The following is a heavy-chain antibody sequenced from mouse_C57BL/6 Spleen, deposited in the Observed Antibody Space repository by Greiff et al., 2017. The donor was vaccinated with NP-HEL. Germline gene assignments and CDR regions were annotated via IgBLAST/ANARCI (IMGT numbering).Heavy chain of an antibody. J-gene: IGHJ2*01. D-gene: IGHD2-12*01. CDR1: GYSITSGYY. CDR3: ARDYRGYFDY. V-gene: IGHV3-6*01. Sequence: VQLQESGPGLVKPSQSLSLTCSVTGYSITSGYYWNWIRQFPGNKLEWMGYISYDGSNNYNPSLKNRISITRDTSKNQFFLKLNSVTTEDTATYYCARDYRGYFDYWGQGTTLTVSS. CDR2: ISYDGSN.